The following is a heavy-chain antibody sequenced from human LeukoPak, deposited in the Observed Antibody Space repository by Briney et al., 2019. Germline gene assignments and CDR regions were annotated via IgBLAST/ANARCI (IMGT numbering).Heavy chain of an antibody. CDR3: AREMATI. J-gene: IGHJ4*02. Sequence: GGSLRLPCAASGFTFTLYVMSWVRQAPGKGLEWVSSITGSGGSTYYADSVKGRFAISRDNSKSTLYLQLSSLRAEDTAVYYCAREMATIRGQGTLVTVSS. V-gene: IGHV3-23*01. D-gene: IGHD5-24*01. CDR1: GFTFTLYV. CDR2: ITGSGGST.